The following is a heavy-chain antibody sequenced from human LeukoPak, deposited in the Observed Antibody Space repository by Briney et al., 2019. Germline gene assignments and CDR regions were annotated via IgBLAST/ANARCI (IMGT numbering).Heavy chain of an antibody. Sequence: GGSLRLSCAASGFTFSDYYMSWIRQAPGKGLEWVSYISSSGSTIYYADSVKGRFTISRDNAKNSLYLQMNSLRAEDTAVYYCAKVHDYGRDAFDIWGQGTMVTVSS. CDR1: GFTFSDYY. CDR3: AKVHDYGRDAFDI. D-gene: IGHD4-17*01. V-gene: IGHV3-11*04. CDR2: ISSSGSTI. J-gene: IGHJ3*02.